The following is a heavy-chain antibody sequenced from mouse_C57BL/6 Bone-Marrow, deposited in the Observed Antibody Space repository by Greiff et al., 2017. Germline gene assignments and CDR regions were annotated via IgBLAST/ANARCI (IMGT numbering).Heavy chain of an antibody. CDR1: GYTFTSYW. J-gene: IGHJ2*01. V-gene: IGHV1-7*01. Sequence: VQLQESGAELAKPGASVKLSCKASGYTFTSYWMHWVKQRPGQGLEWIGTINPGSGYTKYNQKIKDKATLTADKSSSTAYMQLSSLTYEDSAVYYCARGENGNYERYFDYWGQGTTLTVSS. CDR3: ARGENGNYERYFDY. CDR2: INPGSGYT. D-gene: IGHD2-1*01.